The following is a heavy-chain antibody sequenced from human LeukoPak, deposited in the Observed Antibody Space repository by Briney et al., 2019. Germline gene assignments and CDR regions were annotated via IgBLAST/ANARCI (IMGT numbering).Heavy chain of an antibody. V-gene: IGHV3-23*01. CDR2: ISGSGGST. J-gene: IGHJ4*02. CDR1: GFTFSSYA. Sequence: GGSLRLSCAASGFTFSSYAVSWVRQAPGKGLEWVSAISGSGGSTYYADSVKGRLTISRDNSKNTLYLQMNSLRAEDTAVYYCATTGIVGATTRFDYWGQGTLVTVSS. D-gene: IGHD1-26*01. CDR3: ATTGIVGATTRFDY.